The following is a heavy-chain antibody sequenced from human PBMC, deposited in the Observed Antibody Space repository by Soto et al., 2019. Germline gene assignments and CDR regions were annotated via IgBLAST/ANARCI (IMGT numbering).Heavy chain of an antibody. D-gene: IGHD4-17*01. Sequence: EVQLVASGGGLVQPGGSLRLSCAASGFTVSSYLMHWVRQAPGKGLVWVSRINSDASSTSFAYSVNGRFTISRYHAKNPLNIHTKSLSDEDKAVDYCGIVNYGDYGGVYCYLGQGNIVTVFS. CDR3: GIVNYGDYGGVYCY. V-gene: IGHV3-74*01. J-gene: IGHJ4*02. CDR1: GFTVSSYL. CDR2: INSDASST.